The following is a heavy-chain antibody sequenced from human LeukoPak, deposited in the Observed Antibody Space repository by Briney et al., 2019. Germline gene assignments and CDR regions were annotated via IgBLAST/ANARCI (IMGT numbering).Heavy chain of an antibody. CDR3: ARAEYCSSTSCYAGGKIGWFDP. V-gene: IGHV1-69*05. Sequence: SVKVSCKASGGTFSSYAISWVRQAPGQGLEWMGGIIPIFGTANYAQKFQGWVTMTRDTSISTAYMELSRLRSDDTAVYYCARAEYCSSTSCYAGGKIGWFDPWGQGTLVTVSS. J-gene: IGHJ5*02. CDR1: GGTFSSYA. CDR2: IIPIFGTA. D-gene: IGHD2-2*01.